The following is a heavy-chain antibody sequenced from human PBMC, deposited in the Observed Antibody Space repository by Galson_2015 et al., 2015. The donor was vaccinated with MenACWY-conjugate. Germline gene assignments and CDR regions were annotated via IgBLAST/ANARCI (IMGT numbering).Heavy chain of an antibody. J-gene: IGHJ4*02. CDR1: GFAFSTYT. Sequence: SLRLSCAASGFAFSTYTMSWVRQAPGKGLEWVANINEDGSRKYYVDSVKGRFSISRDNAKNLVSLQMISLRPEDTALYYCFSGGGYWGQGTLVTVSS. CDR3: FSGGGY. D-gene: IGHD3-16*01. V-gene: IGHV3-7*03. CDR2: INEDGSRK.